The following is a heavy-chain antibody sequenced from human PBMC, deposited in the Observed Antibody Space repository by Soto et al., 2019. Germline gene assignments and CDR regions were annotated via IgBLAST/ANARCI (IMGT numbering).Heavy chain of an antibody. D-gene: IGHD7-27*01. Sequence: QVQLQQWGAGLLKPSETLSLTCAVYGGSFSGYYWSWIRQPPGKGLEWIGEINHSGSTNYNPSLRSRVTLSVDTSKNQFSLKLSSVTAADTDVYYCARGWGRIFDYWGQGTLVTVSS. CDR2: INHSGST. V-gene: IGHV4-34*01. J-gene: IGHJ4*02. CDR3: ARGWGRIFDY. CDR1: GGSFSGYY.